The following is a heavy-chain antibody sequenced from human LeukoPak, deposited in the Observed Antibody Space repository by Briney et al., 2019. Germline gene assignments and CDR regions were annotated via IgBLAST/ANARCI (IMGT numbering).Heavy chain of an antibody. J-gene: IGHJ4*02. CDR1: GGSISVYY. V-gene: IGHV4-59*08. D-gene: IGHD3-3*01. CDR2: IYYSGST. CDR3: ASRSSIWSGYQDALYYFDS. Sequence: PSETRSLTCTASGGSISVYYWSWIRQPPGKGLEWIGYIYYSGSTNYNPSLKSRVTISVDTSKNQFSLKLSSVTAADTAVYYCASRSSIWSGYQDALYYFDSWGQGTLVTVSS.